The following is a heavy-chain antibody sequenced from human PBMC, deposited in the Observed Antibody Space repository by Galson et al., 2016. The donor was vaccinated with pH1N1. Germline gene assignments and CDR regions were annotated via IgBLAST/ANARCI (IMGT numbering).Heavy chain of an antibody. D-gene: IGHD4-17*01. V-gene: IGHV5-51*01. CDR3: ARQNDYGDYRGDAFDI. Sequence: QSGAEVTKPGESLKISCKGSGSRFPSSWIGWVRQMPGKGLEWMVIIYLGGSLIRYRPSFQGQVTISADKSVNIVYLEWVSLKASDTAMYYCARQNDYGDYRGDAFDIWGQGTMVTVSS. J-gene: IGHJ3*02. CDR2: IYLGGSLI. CDR1: GSRFPSSW.